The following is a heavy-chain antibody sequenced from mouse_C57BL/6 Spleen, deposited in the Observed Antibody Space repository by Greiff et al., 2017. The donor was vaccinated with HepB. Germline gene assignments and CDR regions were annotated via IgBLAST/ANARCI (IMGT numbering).Heavy chain of an antibody. V-gene: IGHV1-18*01. J-gene: IGHJ4*01. CDR1: GYTFTDYN. CDR2: INPNNGGT. Sequence: VQLQQSGPELVKPGASVKIPCKASGYTFTDYNMDWVKQSHGKSLEWIGDINPNNGGTIYNQKFKGKATLTVDKSSSTAYMELRSLTSEDTAVYYCARSHPLNYYAMDYWGQGTSVTVSS. CDR3: ARSHPLNYYAMDY.